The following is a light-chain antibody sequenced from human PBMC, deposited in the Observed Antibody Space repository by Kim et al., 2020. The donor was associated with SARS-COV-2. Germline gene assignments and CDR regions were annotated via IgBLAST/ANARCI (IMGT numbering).Light chain of an antibody. CDR3: QQYKSYPHT. CDR1: QDINRY. V-gene: IGKV1-16*01. CDR2: AAS. J-gene: IGKJ4*01. Sequence: SASVGDRVTITCRASQDINRYLAWYQQKTGKAPKSLISAASNLQSGVPSRFSGSVSGTDFTLTISSLQPEDSATYYCQQYKSYPHTFGGGTKLEI.